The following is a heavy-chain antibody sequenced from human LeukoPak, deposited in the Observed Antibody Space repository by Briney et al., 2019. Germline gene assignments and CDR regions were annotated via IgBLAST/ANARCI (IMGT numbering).Heavy chain of an antibody. Sequence: ASVKVSCKASGGTFSSYAISWVRQAPGQGLEWMGGIIPIFGTANYAQKFQGRVTITADKSTSTAYMELSSLRSGDTAVYYCARGGRAYCSSTSCYGAFDIWGQGTMVTVSS. D-gene: IGHD2-2*01. CDR2: IIPIFGTA. J-gene: IGHJ3*02. CDR3: ARGGRAYCSSTSCYGAFDI. CDR1: GGTFSSYA. V-gene: IGHV1-69*06.